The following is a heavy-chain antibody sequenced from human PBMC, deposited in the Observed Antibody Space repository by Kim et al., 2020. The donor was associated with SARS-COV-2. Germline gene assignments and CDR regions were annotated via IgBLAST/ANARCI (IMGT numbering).Heavy chain of an antibody. D-gene: IGHD5-18*01. CDR1: GFTFSSYG. CDR2: ISYDGSNK. Sequence: GGSLRLSCAASGFTFSSYGMHWVRQAPGKGLEWVAVISYDGSNKYYADSVKGRFTISRDNSKNTLYLQMNSLRAEDTAVYYCAKVSTSGYSYGFPYYYYGMDVWGQGTTVTVSS. J-gene: IGHJ6*02. CDR3: AKVSTSGYSYGFPYYYYGMDV. V-gene: IGHV3-30*18.